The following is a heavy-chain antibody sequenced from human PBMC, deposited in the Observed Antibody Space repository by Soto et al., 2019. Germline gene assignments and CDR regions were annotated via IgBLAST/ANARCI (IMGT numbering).Heavy chain of an antibody. CDR3: ARMASAGTLNWFDP. D-gene: IGHD6-13*01. V-gene: IGHV1-8*02. CDR2: MNPGSGKT. J-gene: IGHJ5*02. CDR1: GYTFINFD. Sequence: ASVKVSCKASGYTFINFDISWVRQAAGQGLEWLGWMNPGSGKTGYASKFQGRVAMTREASTGTSHLELSSLTSDDTAVYYCARMASAGTLNWFDPWGQGTLVTVSS.